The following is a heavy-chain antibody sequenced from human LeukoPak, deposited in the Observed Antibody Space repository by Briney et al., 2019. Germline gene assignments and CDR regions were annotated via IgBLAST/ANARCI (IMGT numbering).Heavy chain of an antibody. J-gene: IGHJ5*02. Sequence: ASVTVSFKASGYTFTVYYMHWVRQAPGQGLEWMGWINPNSGGTNYAQKFQGRVTMTRDTSISTAYMELSRLRSDDTAVYYCARATYSSSGPFDPWGQGTLVTVSS. CDR3: ARATYSSSGPFDP. V-gene: IGHV1-2*02. CDR1: GYTFTVYY. CDR2: INPNSGGT. D-gene: IGHD3-22*01.